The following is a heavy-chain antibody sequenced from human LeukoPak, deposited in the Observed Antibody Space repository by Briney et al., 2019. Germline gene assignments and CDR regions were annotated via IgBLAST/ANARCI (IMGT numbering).Heavy chain of an antibody. CDR3: ARARDGYGDYPYYYYYGMDV. D-gene: IGHD4-17*01. Sequence: GGSLRLSCAASGFSFSRYSMNWVRQAPGKGLEWVSIISDSSDDIHYADSLKGRFTISRDNTQNSVYLQMNSLRAEDTAVYYCARARDGYGDYPYYYYYGMDVWGQGTTVTVSS. CDR1: GFSFSRYS. J-gene: IGHJ6*02. V-gene: IGHV3-21*01. CDR2: ISDSSDDI.